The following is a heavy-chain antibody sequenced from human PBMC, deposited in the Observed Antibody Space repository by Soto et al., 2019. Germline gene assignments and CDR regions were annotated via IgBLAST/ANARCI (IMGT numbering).Heavy chain of an antibody. Sequence: QVQLVQSGAEVKKPGSSMRVSCKASGGTFKNYAFSWVRQAPGQGLEWMGGFIPIFGTGNYAEEFQGRVSITADESTKTVYMDLRSLRSDDTAVYYCARGGGPYVWFNEFWGQGSLVTVSS. CDR2: FIPIFGTG. V-gene: IGHV1-69*01. CDR1: GGTFKNYA. D-gene: IGHD2-15*01. CDR3: ARGGGPYVWFNEF. J-gene: IGHJ4*02.